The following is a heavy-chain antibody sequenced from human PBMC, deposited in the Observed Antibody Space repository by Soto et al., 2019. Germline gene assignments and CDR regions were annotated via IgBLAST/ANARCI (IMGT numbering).Heavy chain of an antibody. CDR2: INAGNGNT. CDR1: GYTFTSYA. Sequence: ASVKVSCKASGYTFTSYAMHWVRQAPGQRLEWMGWINAGNGNTKYSQKFQGRVTITRDTSASTAYMELSSLRSEDTAVYYCARGYCSSTSCYFPWGQGTLVTVSS. V-gene: IGHV1-3*01. D-gene: IGHD2-2*01. CDR3: ARGYCSSTSCYFP. J-gene: IGHJ5*02.